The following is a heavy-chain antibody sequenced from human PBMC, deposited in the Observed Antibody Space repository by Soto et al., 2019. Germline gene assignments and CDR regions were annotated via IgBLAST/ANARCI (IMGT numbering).Heavy chain of an antibody. CDR3: AGTTSHQWYYMDV. CDR2: TYYRSRWYN. V-gene: IGHV6-1*01. J-gene: IGHJ6*03. Sequence: PSQTLSLTCAISGDSVSSNSAAWNWIRLSPSRGLEWLARTYYRSRWYNDYAVSVRSRITVNPDTSKNQFSLQLTSVTPEDTAVYYCAGTTSHQWYYMDVPGKGTTVTVSS. CDR1: GDSVSSNSAA. D-gene: IGHD1-7*01.